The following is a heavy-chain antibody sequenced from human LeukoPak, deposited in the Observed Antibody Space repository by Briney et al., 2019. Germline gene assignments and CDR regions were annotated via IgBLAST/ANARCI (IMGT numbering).Heavy chain of an antibody. V-gene: IGHV3-30-3*01. CDR3: ARSYCDRTTCYGMDL. Sequence: PGRSLRLSCAASGFTFSSYAMHWVRQAPGKGLEWVAVISYDETNKYYADSVKGRFTISRDNSKSTLYLQMNSLRAEDTAVYYCARSYCDRTTCYGMDLWGQGTTVTVSS. CDR2: ISYDETNK. D-gene: IGHD2-2*01. CDR1: GFTFSSYA. J-gene: IGHJ6*02.